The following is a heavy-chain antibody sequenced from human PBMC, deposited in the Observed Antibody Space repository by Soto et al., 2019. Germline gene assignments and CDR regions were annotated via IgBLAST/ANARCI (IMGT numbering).Heavy chain of an antibody. J-gene: IGHJ6*02. CDR1: GGTFGSYA. CDR2: IIPIFGTA. CDR3: ASRPGIAVAGTVYYYGMDV. D-gene: IGHD6-19*01. V-gene: IGHV1-69*01. Sequence: QVQLVQSGAEVKKPGSSVKVSCKASGGTFGSYAISWVRQAPGQGLEWMGGIIPIFGTANYAQKFQGRVTITADESTSTAYMELSSLRSEDTAVYYCASRPGIAVAGTVYYYGMDVWGQGTTVTVSS.